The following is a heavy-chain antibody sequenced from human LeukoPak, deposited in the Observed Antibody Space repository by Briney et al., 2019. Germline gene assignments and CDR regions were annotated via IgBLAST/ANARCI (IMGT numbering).Heavy chain of an antibody. J-gene: IGHJ3*02. CDR1: GGSISSSSYY. Sequence: SETLSLTCTVSGGSISSSSYYWGWIRQPPGKGLEWIGSIYYSGSTYYNPSLKSRVTISVDTSKNQFSLKLSSVTAADTAAYYCARRGDSSGNDAFDIWGQGTMVTVSS. CDR2: IYYSGST. V-gene: IGHV4-39*01. CDR3: ARRGDSSGNDAFDI. D-gene: IGHD3-22*01.